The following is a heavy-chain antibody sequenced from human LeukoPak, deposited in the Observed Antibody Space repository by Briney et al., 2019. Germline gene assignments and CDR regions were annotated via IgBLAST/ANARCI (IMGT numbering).Heavy chain of an antibody. CDR2: ISYDGSNK. Sequence: GGSLRLSCAASGFPFSGYAIHWVRQAPGKGLEWVAVISYDGSNKYYADSVKGRFTISRDNAKNTLHLQMNSLGDEDTAVYYCARARDYGDYVNWFDPWGQGTLVTVSS. J-gene: IGHJ5*02. CDR1: GFPFSGYA. V-gene: IGHV3-30-3*01. CDR3: ARARDYGDYVNWFDP. D-gene: IGHD4-17*01.